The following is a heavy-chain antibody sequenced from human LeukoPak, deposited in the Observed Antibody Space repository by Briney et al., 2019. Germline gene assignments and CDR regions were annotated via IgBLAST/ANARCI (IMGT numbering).Heavy chain of an antibody. J-gene: IGHJ4*02. V-gene: IGHV3-23*01. CDR1: GFTFSSYA. CDR3: ASFLWFGAENEDY. CDR2: ISGSGGST. Sequence: GGSLRLSCAASGFTFSSYAMSWVRQAPGKGLEWVSAISGSGGSTYYADSVKGRFTISRDNAKNSLYLQMNSLRAEDTAVYYCASFLWFGAENEDYWGQGTLVTVSS. D-gene: IGHD3-10*01.